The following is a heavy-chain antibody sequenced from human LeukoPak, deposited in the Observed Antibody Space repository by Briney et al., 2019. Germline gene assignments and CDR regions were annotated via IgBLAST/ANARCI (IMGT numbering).Heavy chain of an antibody. Sequence: SETLSLTCTVSGGSISSYYWSWIRQPPGKGLEWIGYIYYSGSTNYNPSLKSRVTISEDTSKNQFSLKLSSVTTADTAVYYCARRPTSVDTAMVFDYWGQETLVTVSS. CDR1: GGSISSYY. CDR2: IYYSGST. D-gene: IGHD5-18*01. J-gene: IGHJ4*02. CDR3: ARRPTSVDTAMVFDY. V-gene: IGHV4-59*01.